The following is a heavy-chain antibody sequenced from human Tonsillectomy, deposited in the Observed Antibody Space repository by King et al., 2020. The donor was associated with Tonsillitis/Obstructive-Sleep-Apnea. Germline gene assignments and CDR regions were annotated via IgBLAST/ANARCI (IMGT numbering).Heavy chain of an antibody. CDR1: GFTFSNYG. CDR2: VSYDGSDK. CDR3: AKNVVVPAATHYYYYYGMDV. J-gene: IGHJ6*02. Sequence: VRLVESGGGVVQPGRSLRLSCAASGFTFSNYGMHWVRQAPGKGLEWVAFVSYDGSDKYYADSVKGRFTISRDNSKNTLYLQMNTLRAEDTAMFYCAKNVVVPAATHYYYYYGMDVWGQGTTVTVSS. D-gene: IGHD2-2*01. V-gene: IGHV3-30*18.